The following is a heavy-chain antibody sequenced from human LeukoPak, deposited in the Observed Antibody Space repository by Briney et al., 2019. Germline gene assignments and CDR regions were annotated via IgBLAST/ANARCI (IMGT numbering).Heavy chain of an antibody. CDR3: ARAQYCSSTSCYAQGYYYYYMDV. Sequence: PSETLSLTCTVSGGSISSHYWSWIRQPPGKGLEWIGYIYYSGSTNYNPSLKSRVTISVETSKKQFSLKLSSVTAADTAVYYCARAQYCSSTSCYAQGYYYYYMDVWGKGTTVTVSS. CDR2: IYYSGST. V-gene: IGHV4-59*11. J-gene: IGHJ6*03. CDR1: GGSISSHY. D-gene: IGHD2-2*01.